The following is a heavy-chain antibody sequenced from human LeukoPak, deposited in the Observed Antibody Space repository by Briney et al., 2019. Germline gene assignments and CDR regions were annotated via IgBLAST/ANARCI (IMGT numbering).Heavy chain of an antibody. V-gene: IGHV3-48*01. CDR2: ISSSSGTI. D-gene: IGHD3-10*01. Sequence: GGSLRLSCAASGFTFSSYSMNWVRQAPGKGLEWVSYISSSSGTIYYADSVKGRFTISRDNAKNSLYLQMNSLRAEDTAVYYCARRKYYYGSGSYYNRFDYWGQGTLVTVSS. CDR1: GFTFSSYS. J-gene: IGHJ4*02. CDR3: ARRKYYYGSGSYYNRFDY.